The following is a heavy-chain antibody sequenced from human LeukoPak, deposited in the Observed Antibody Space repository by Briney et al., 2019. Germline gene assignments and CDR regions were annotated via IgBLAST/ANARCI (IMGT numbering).Heavy chain of an antibody. CDR2: ISSDGGNK. J-gene: IGHJ4*02. CDR3: ARDSLRYFDWRTELPHPYFDY. D-gene: IGHD3-9*01. CDR1: GFTFSDYD. V-gene: IGHV3-33*05. Sequence: GRSLRLSCAASGFTFSDYDIYWVRQAPGKGLEWVAVISSDGGNKYYADSVKGRFTISRDNSKNTLYLQMNSLRAEDTAVYYCARDSLRYFDWRTELPHPYFDYWGQGTLVTVSS.